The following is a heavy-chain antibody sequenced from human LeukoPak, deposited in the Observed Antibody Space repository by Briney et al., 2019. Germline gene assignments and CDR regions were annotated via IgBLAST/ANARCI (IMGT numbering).Heavy chain of an antibody. CDR3: AKIRSSWYPTHFDY. Sequence: PGGSLRLSCAASGFPFSSYGMHWVRQAPGKGLEWVSAISGSGGSTYYADSVKGRFTISRDNSKNTLYLQMNSLRAEDTAVYYCAKIRSSWYPTHFDYWGQGTLVTVSS. V-gene: IGHV3-23*01. CDR2: ISGSGGST. J-gene: IGHJ4*02. CDR1: GFPFSSYG. D-gene: IGHD6-13*01.